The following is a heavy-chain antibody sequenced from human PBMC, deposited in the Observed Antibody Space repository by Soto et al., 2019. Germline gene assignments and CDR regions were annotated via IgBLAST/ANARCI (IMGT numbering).Heavy chain of an antibody. D-gene: IGHD4-4*01. CDR1: GFTFSDST. V-gene: IGHV3-73*01. CDR3: AGDPDSHYNDSHASSYP. CDR2: IRSKPNGYAT. Sequence: GGSLRLSCAASGFTFSDSTMHWVRQASGKGLEWVGRIRSKPNGYATAYGASVKGRFTISRDDSKNTAYLQMNSLKTEDTAVYYCAGDPDSHYNDSHASSYPWGQGTLVTVSS. J-gene: IGHJ5*02.